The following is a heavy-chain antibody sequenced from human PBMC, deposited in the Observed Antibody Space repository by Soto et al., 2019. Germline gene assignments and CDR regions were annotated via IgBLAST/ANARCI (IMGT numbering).Heavy chain of an antibody. J-gene: IGHJ4*02. D-gene: IGHD4-17*01. CDR2: IIPIFGTT. Sequence: GASVKVSCKASGGTFSSYTINWVRQAPGQGLEWMGGIIPIFGTTNYAQKFQGRLTITADKSTSTAYMELSSLTSDDTAVFYCAGVKDYGTNSPFDFWGQGTLVTVSS. V-gene: IGHV1-69*06. CDR1: GGTFSSYT. CDR3: AGVKDYGTNSPFDF.